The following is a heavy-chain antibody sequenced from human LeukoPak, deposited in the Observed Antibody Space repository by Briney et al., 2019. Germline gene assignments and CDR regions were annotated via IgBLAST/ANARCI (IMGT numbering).Heavy chain of an antibody. Sequence: GGSLRLSCAASGFTFSSYTMGWVRQAPGKGLEWVSILYSGGTTSYTDSVKGRFVISRDNSKNTLFLQINSLRADDTAVYFCARSPLSSGHYDYWGQGTLVTVSS. V-gene: IGHV3-23*03. D-gene: IGHD3-3*01. J-gene: IGHJ4*02. CDR2: LYSGGTT. CDR1: GFTFSSYT. CDR3: ARSPLSSGHYDY.